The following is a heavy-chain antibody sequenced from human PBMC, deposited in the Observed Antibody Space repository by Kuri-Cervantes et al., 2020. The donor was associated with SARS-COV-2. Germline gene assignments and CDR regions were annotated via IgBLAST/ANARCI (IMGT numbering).Heavy chain of an antibody. Sequence: SETLSLTCTVSGGSISSGSYYWSWIRQPAGKGLEWIGRIYTSGSTNYNPSLKSRVTISVDTSKNQFSLKLSSVTAADTAVYYCARALGTPGWFDPWGQGTLVTVSS. J-gene: IGHJ5*02. CDR2: IYTSGST. CDR3: ARALGTPGWFDP. CDR1: GGSISSGSYY. V-gene: IGHV4-61*02. D-gene: IGHD3-16*01.